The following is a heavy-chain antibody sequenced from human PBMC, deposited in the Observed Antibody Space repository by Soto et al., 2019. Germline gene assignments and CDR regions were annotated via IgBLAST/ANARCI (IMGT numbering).Heavy chain of an antibody. D-gene: IGHD4-17*01. V-gene: IGHV3-23*01. CDR1: GFTFSVYA. CDR2: VTANGGST. J-gene: IGHJ6*02. Sequence: GGSLRLCCAATGFTFSVYAMTWVRQAPGKGLEWVSAVTANGGSTYSADSVKGRFTISSDNSKNTLFLKMNSLSAEDTGDYSSSSLGDGDWPNYYSCYGTHVWGQGNTVTVS. CDR3: SSLGDGDWPNYYSCYGTHV.